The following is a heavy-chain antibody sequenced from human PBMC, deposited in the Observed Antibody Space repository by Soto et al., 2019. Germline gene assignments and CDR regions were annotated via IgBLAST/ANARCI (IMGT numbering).Heavy chain of an antibody. CDR1: GFAFSTYT. Sequence: GGSLRLSCVFSGFAFSTYTMNWVRQAPGKGLEWVSSINGRSNYVYYADSVKGRFTISRDNAKNSLYLQMNRLRAEDTAIYYCAREDGVVGSSSAFDHWGLGTLVTVSS. J-gene: IGHJ4*02. CDR2: INGRSNYV. V-gene: IGHV3-21*01. CDR3: AREDGVVGSSSAFDH. D-gene: IGHD1-26*01.